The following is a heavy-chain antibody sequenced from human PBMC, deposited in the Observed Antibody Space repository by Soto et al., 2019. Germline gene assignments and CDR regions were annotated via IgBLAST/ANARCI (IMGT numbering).Heavy chain of an antibody. CDR2: IYYSGST. V-gene: IGHV4-59*01. CDR3: ARLGGYYQALDS. Sequence: SDTLSLTCTVSGVSISSYYWSWILQPPGKGLEWIGYIYYSGSTNYNPSLKSRVTISVDTSKNQFSLKLSSVTAADTAVYYCARLGGYYQALDSWGQGTLVIVSS. D-gene: IGHD3-22*01. CDR1: GVSISSYY. J-gene: IGHJ4*02.